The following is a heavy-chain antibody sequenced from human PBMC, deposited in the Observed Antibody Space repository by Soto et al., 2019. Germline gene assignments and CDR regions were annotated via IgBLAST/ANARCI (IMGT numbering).Heavy chain of an antibody. CDR2: IDPEDGET. J-gene: IGHJ4*02. V-gene: IGHV1-24*01. D-gene: IGHD1-26*01. CDR3: ARGEVVGTTPWDY. Sequence: ASVKVSCKVSGYTLTELSMHWVRQAPGKGLEWMGGIDPEDGETIYAQKFQGRVTMTRDTSASTAYMELSSLRSEDTAVYYCARGEVVGTTPWDYWGQGTLVTVSS. CDR1: GYTLTELS.